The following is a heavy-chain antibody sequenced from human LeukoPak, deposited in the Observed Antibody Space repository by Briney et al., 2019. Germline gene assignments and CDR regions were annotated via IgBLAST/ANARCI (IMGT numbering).Heavy chain of an antibody. CDR2: IYHSGST. Sequence: PSETLSLTCAVSGASISSSNWWSWVRQPPGKGLEWIGEIYHSGSTNYNPSLKSRVTISVDKSKNQFSLKLSSVTAADTAVYYCASAGGTGYYFDYWGQGTLVTVSS. CDR1: GASISSSNW. V-gene: IGHV4-4*02. CDR3: ASAGGTGYYFDY. J-gene: IGHJ4*02. D-gene: IGHD3/OR15-3a*01.